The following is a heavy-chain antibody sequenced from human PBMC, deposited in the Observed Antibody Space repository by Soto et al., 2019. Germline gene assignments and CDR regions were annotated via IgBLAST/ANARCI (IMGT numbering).Heavy chain of an antibody. D-gene: IGHD2-15*01. V-gene: IGHV3-33*01. CDR3: ARGGHCSGGSCYGTYYYGMDV. CDR1: GFTFSSYG. J-gene: IGHJ6*02. Sequence: GGSLRLSCAASGFTFSSYGMHWVRQAPGKGLEWVAVIWYDGSNKYYADSVKGRFTISRDNSKNTLYLQMNSLRAEDTAVYYCARGGHCSGGSCYGTYYYGMDVWGQGTTVTVSS. CDR2: IWYDGSNK.